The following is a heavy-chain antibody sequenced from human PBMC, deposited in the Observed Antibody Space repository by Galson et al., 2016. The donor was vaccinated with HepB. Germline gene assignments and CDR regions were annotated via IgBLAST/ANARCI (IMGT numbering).Heavy chain of an antibody. D-gene: IGHD6-19*01. CDR2: ISSIGST. J-gene: IGHJ4*02. V-gene: IGHV4-59*01. CDR3: ARERTVAVAGPLGF. Sequence: SETQSLTCTVSGDSMSSYHWTWVRQPPGKGLEWIGYISSIGSTKYNPSLMSRVSMFLDMSKNQISLNLKSVTADDTAVYYYARERTVAVAGPLGFWGQGALVTVSS. CDR1: GDSMSSYH.